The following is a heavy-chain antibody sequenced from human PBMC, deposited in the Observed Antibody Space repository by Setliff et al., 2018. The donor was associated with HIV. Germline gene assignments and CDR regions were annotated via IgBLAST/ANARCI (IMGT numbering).Heavy chain of an antibody. CDR1: GGSMNSHY. CDR2: IYYTGIP. V-gene: IGHV4-59*11. CDR3: ARVAGVHPFDP. J-gene: IGHJ5*02. D-gene: IGHD3-3*01. Sequence: KPSETLSLTCSVFGGSMNSHYWSWIRQPPGKGLEWIGLIYYTGIPTYNTSLKSRVTMSVDRSKNQFSLRLTSVTAADTAMYYCARVAGVHPFDPWGQGTLVTVSS.